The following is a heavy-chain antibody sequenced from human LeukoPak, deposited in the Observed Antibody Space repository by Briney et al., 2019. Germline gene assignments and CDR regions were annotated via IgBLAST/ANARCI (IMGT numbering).Heavy chain of an antibody. CDR1: GFTFSSYA. Sequence: PGGSLRLSCAASGFTFSSYAMSWVRQAPGKGLEWVSAISGSGGSTYYADSVKGRFTISRDNSKNTLYLQMSSLRAGDTAVYYCATFGVIVRNNYLDYWGQGALVTVSS. D-gene: IGHD3-3*01. CDR3: ATFGVIVRNNYLDY. J-gene: IGHJ4*02. CDR2: ISGSGGST. V-gene: IGHV3-23*01.